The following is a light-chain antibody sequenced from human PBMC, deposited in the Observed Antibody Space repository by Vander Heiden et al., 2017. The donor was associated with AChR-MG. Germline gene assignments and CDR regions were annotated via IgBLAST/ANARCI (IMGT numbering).Light chain of an antibody. J-gene: IGKJ1*01. CDR3: QQYLSTRPWT. CDR2: WAS. Sequence: DIVMTQSSDPLDVSLGERDTINCKSSQSVLYSSNNKNYLAWYQQKPGQPPKLLIYWASTRESGVPDRFSGSGAVTDFTLTISSLQAEDVAFYYCQQYLSTRPWTFGQGTKVEIK. V-gene: IGKV4-1*01. CDR1: QSVLYSSNNKNY.